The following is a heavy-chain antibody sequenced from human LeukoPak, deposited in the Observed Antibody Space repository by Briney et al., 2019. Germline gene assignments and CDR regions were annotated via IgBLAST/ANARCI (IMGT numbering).Heavy chain of an antibody. CDR1: GGSISSGSYY. J-gene: IGHJ4*02. V-gene: IGHV4-61*02. D-gene: IGHD6-19*01. Sequence: SQTLSLTCTVSGGSISSGSYYWSWIRQPAGKGLEWIGRIYTSGSTNYNPSLKSRVTISVDTSKNQFSLKLSSVTAADTAVYYCARDEQWLGLRWGQGTLVTVSS. CDR2: IYTSGST. CDR3: ARDEQWLGLR.